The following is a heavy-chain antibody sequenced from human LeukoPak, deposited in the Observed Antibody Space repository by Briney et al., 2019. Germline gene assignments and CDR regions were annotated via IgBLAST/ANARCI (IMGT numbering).Heavy chain of an antibody. Sequence: SETLSLTCAVSDSSISSGYFWGWIRQPPGKGLEWIGTLYHSGSTYYNPSLKSRVAISLDTSKTQFSLKLSSVTAADAALYYCATLLSDYGAHYFDSWGQGVLVTVSS. CDR2: LYHSGST. D-gene: IGHD4-17*01. CDR3: ATLLSDYGAHYFDS. J-gene: IGHJ4*02. V-gene: IGHV4-38-2*01. CDR1: DSSISSGYF.